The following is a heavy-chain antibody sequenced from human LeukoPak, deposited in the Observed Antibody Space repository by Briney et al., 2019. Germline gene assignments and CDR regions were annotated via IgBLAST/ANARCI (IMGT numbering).Heavy chain of an antibody. D-gene: IGHD6-6*01. Sequence: SVKVSCKASGGTFSSYAISWVRQAPGQGLEWMGGIIPIFGTANYAQKFQGRVTITADESTSTAYMELSSLRSEDTAVYYCARGGGIAACPRDRAFDIWGQGTMVTVSS. J-gene: IGHJ3*02. CDR2: IIPIFGTA. CDR1: GGTFSSYA. CDR3: ARGGGIAACPRDRAFDI. V-gene: IGHV1-69*13.